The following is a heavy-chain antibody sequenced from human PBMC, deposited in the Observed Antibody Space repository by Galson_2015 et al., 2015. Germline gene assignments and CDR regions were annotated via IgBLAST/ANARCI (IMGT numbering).Heavy chain of an antibody. Sequence: SLRLSCAASGFTFSSSAMNWVRQAPGKGLEWVSALSHTGSSIYYADSVKGRFTISRDNSKNTLYLHLNSLRADDTAVYYCAKDRRAVVMSAIDYRGQGTQVTVSS. D-gene: IGHD2-21*02. V-gene: IGHV3-23*01. CDR2: LSHTGSSI. CDR3: AKDRRAVVMSAIDY. J-gene: IGHJ4*02. CDR1: GFTFSSSA.